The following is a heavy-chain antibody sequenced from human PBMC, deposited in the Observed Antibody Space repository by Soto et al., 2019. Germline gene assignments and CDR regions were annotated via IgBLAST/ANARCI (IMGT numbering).Heavy chain of an antibody. V-gene: IGHV3-53*01. Sequence: EVQLVESGGGLIQPGGSLRLSCAVSGFTVSNNYMSWVRQAPGKGLEGVSVIYSGGYTAYGDSVKGRFTISRDNSKNTIYLQKKRRRPDRRAVFYCAAPGGGGGYWGQGTLVTVSS. J-gene: IGHJ4*02. CDR2: IYSGGYT. CDR3: AAPGGGGGY. CDR1: GFTVSNNY. D-gene: IGHD3-10*01.